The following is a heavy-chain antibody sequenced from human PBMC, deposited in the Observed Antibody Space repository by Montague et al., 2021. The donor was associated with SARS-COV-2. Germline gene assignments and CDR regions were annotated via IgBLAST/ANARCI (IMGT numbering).Heavy chain of an antibody. J-gene: IGHJ4*02. CDR3: ARGRQSLYSNYFGGVSPYYFDY. V-gene: IGHV3-33*01. CDR2: IWYDGSNK. CDR1: GFPFSSYG. D-gene: IGHD4-11*01. Sequence: SRSLSFSASGFPFSSYGMHWVRQAPGKGLEWVAVIWYDGSNKYYADSVKGRFTISRDNSKNTLYLQMNSLRAEDTAVYYCARGRQSLYSNYFGGVSPYYFDYWGQGTLVTVSS.